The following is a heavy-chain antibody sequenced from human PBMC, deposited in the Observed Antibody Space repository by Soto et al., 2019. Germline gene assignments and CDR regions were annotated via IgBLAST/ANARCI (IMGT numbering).Heavy chain of an antibody. CDR3: AREYSSSRSFDY. CDR2: ISYDGSNK. Sequence: GGSLRLYCAASGFTFSSYGMHWVRQAPGKGLEWVAVISYDGSNKYYADSVKGRFTISRDNSKNTLYLQMNSLRAEDTAVYYCAREYSSSRSFDYWGQGTLVTVSS. D-gene: IGHD6-6*01. J-gene: IGHJ4*02. V-gene: IGHV3-30*19. CDR1: GFTFSSYG.